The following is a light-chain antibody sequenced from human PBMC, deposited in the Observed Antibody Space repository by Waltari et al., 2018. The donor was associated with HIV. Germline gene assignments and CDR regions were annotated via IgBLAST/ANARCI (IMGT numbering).Light chain of an antibody. J-gene: IGLJ2*01. CDR2: DDN. CDR1: SGSIANNY. CDR3: QSYDSFSVL. Sequence: NFMLTQPHSVSESPGKTVTISCTRSSGSIANNYVQWYQQRSGSSPTTVLYDDNQRPAWVPDRVSGSIDSSSNSASLSISGLTTEDEADYFCQSYDSFSVLFGGGTKLTVL. V-gene: IGLV6-57*01.